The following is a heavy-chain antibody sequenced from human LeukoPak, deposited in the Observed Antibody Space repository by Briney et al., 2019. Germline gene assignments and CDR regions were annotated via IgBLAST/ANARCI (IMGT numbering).Heavy chain of an antibody. D-gene: IGHD1-26*01. V-gene: IGHV6-1*01. Sequence: SQTLSLTCAISGDSVSRIGVTWNWIRQSPSRGLEWLGRTYYRPRWYNDYALSVKSRITVNPDTSKNQFSLQLSSVTPEDTAIYYCTATDTTFDYWGQGSLVTSSS. CDR1: GDSVSRIGVT. CDR2: TYYRPRWYN. J-gene: IGHJ4*02. CDR3: TATDTTFDY.